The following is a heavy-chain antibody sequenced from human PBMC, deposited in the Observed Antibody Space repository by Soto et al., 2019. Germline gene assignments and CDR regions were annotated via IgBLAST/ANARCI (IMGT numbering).Heavy chain of an antibody. V-gene: IGHV3-23*01. CDR2: ISGSGFKK. CDR1: GFIFENFG. Sequence: PGGSLRLSCAASGFIFENFGMSWVRQAPGKGLEWISSISGSGFKKYYADSVKGRFTISRDSSKSTVYLELNNLSAEDTAVYHCAKNQGVELVPLATVDWFDPWGQGSVVTASS. J-gene: IGHJ5*02. CDR3: AKNQGVELVPLATVDWFDP. D-gene: IGHD1-26*01.